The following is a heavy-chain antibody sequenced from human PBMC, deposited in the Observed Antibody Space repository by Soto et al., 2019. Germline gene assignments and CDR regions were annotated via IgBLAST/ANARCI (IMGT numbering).Heavy chain of an antibody. CDR3: ARALWGPAGHINWFDP. CDR2: ISYDGSNK. J-gene: IGHJ5*02. CDR1: GFTFSSYG. D-gene: IGHD2-2*01. Sequence: PGGSLRLSCAASGFTFSSYGMHWVRQAPGKGLEWVAVISYDGSNKYYADSVKGRFTISRDNSKNTLYLQMNSLRAEDTAVYYCARALWGPAGHINWFDPWGQGTLVTVSS. V-gene: IGHV3-30*03.